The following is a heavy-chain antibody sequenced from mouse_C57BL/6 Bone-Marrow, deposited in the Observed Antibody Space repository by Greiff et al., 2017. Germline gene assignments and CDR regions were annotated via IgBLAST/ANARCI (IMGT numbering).Heavy chain of an antibody. V-gene: IGHV2-2*01. CDR1: GFSLTSYG. Sequence: QVQLKESGPGLVQPSQSLSITCTVSGFSLTSYGVHWVRQSPGKGLEWLGVIWSGGSTDYNAAFISRLSISKDNSKSQVFFKMNSLQADDTAIYYCARSPFITTVVALDYWGQGTTLTVSS. J-gene: IGHJ2*01. CDR3: ARSPFITTVVALDY. CDR2: IWSGGST. D-gene: IGHD1-1*01.